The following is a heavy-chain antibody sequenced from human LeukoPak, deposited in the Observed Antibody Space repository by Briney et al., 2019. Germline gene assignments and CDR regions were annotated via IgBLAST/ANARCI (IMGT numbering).Heavy chain of an antibody. CDR2: INSDGSST. D-gene: IGHD3-3*01. CDR1: GFTFSSYW. J-gene: IGHJ5*02. CDR3: ARDRNDFWSGSQENWFDP. V-gene: IGHV3-74*01. Sequence: PGGSLRLSCAASGFTFSSYWMHWVRHAPGKGLVWVSRINSDGSSTSYADSVKGRFTISRDNAKNTLYLQMNSLRAEDTAVYYCARDRNDFWSGSQENWFDPWGQGTLVTVSS.